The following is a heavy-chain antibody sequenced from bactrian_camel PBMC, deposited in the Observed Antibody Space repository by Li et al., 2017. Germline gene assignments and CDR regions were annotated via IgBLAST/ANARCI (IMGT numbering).Heavy chain of an antibody. D-gene: IGHD1*01. J-gene: IGHJ4*01. CDR2: IVNGDRT. Sequence: VQLVESGGGSVQAGGSLRLSCAVSGYIASRYCMGWFRQAPGKGLEWVSAIVNGDRTTYAESVKGRFTISRDNAKNTLYLQMSSLEPEDTAMYSCKTDLTWGCEPEDWDRTSEDYWGQGTQVTVS. CDR1: GYIASRYC. CDR3: KTDLTWGCEPEDWDRTSEDY. V-gene: IGHV3S42*01.